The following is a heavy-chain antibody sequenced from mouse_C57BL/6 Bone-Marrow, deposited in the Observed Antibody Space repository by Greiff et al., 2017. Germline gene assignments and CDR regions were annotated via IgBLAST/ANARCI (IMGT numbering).Heavy chain of an antibody. V-gene: IGHV1-53*01. CDR2: INPSNGGT. CDR1: GYTFTSYW. Sequence: QVQLQQPGTELVKPGASVKLSCKASGYTFTSYWMHWVKQRPGQGLEWIGNINPSNGGTNYNEKFKSKATLTVDKSSGTAYMQLSSRTSEDSAVYYCARDGTYYFFMDYWGQGTSVTVSS. D-gene: IGHD2-10*01. J-gene: IGHJ4*01. CDR3: ARDGTYYFFMDY.